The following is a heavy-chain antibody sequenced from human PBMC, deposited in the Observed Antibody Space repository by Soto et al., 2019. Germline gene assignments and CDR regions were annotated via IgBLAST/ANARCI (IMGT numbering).Heavy chain of an antibody. D-gene: IGHD6-6*01. CDR3: ARMSIVGRRDYYCGMDV. V-gene: IGHV3-21*01. CDR2: IRSSTSYI. J-gene: IGHJ6*02. CDR1: GFSFSDYS. Sequence: GGSLRLSCAASGFSFSDYSVNWVRQAPGKGLEWVSSIRSSTSYIYYADSVKGRFTISRDNAKNSLYLQMNSLRAEDTAVYFCARMSIVGRRDYYCGMDVWGQGTTVTVSS.